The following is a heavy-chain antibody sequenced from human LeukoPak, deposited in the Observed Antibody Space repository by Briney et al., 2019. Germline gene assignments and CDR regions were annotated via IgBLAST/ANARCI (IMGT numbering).Heavy chain of an antibody. V-gene: IGHV4-61*08. D-gene: IGHD3-10*01. Sequence: PSETLSLTCTVSGGSVRSGGYYWSWIRQPPGKGLEWIGYIYYSGSTNYNPSLRSRVTISVDTSKNQFSLKLSSVTAADTAVYYCARGYYGSGSFFDYWGQGTLVTVSS. CDR2: IYYSGST. CDR3: ARGYYGSGSFFDY. J-gene: IGHJ4*02. CDR1: GGSVRSGGYY.